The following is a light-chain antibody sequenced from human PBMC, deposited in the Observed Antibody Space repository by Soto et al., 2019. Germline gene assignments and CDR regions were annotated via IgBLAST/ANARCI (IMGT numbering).Light chain of an antibody. J-gene: IGKJ2*01. CDR2: DAS. V-gene: IGKV3-11*01. Sequence: EIVLTQSPATLSLSPGERATLSCRASQSVSSYLAWYQQKPGQAPRLLIYDASNRATGIPARFSGSGSGTDFTLTISSLEPEDYEVYYCQQRSNWPSYTFGPGTKLEIK. CDR3: QQRSNWPSYT. CDR1: QSVSSY.